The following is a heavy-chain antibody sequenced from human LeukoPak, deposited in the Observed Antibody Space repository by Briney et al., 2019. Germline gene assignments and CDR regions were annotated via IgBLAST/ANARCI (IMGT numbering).Heavy chain of an antibody. CDR1: GFTFSSSV. Sequence: QPGGSLRLSCAASGFTFSSSVMSWVRQAPGKGLEWVSAISNNGGYTYYADSVQGRFTISRDNSKNTLYLQINSLRAEDTAVYYCAKEGGSYYGWFDPWGQGTLVTVSS. CDR3: AKEGGSYYGWFDP. CDR2: ISNNGGYT. J-gene: IGHJ5*02. V-gene: IGHV3-23*01. D-gene: IGHD1-26*01.